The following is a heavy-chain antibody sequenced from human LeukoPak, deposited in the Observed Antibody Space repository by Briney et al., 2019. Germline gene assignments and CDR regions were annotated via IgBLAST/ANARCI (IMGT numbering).Heavy chain of an antibody. CDR3: ARGVGATYNWFDP. CDR1: GFPFSSYW. J-gene: IGHJ5*02. D-gene: IGHD1-26*01. Sequence: GGSLRLSCVASGFPFSSYWMTWVRQAPGKGLEWVANIKQDGSKKSYVDSVKGRFTISRDNAKNSLYLQMNSLRAEDTAVYYCARGVGATYNWFDPWGQGTLVTVSS. CDR2: IKQDGSKK. V-gene: IGHV3-7*01.